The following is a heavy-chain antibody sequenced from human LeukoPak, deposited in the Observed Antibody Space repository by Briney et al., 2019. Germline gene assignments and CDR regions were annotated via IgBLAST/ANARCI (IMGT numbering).Heavy chain of an antibody. CDR2: INPNSGGT. CDR1: GYTFTVYY. V-gene: IGHV1-2*04. D-gene: IGHD3-22*01. Sequence: ASVKVSYKASGYTFTVYYMHWVRQAPGQGLEWMGWINPNSGGTNYAQKFQGWVTMTRDTSISTAYMELSRLRSDDTAVYYCARDGPYYYDSSGYDYYYYGMDVWGQGTTVTVSS. J-gene: IGHJ6*02. CDR3: ARDGPYYYDSSGYDYYYYGMDV.